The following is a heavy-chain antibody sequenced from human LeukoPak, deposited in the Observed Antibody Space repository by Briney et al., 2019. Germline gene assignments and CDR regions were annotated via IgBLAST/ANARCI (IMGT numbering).Heavy chain of an antibody. CDR1: GFTFSTYT. Sequence: PGGSLRLSCAASGFTFSTYTLLWFRKLQGKGLGWVSGISGSGGTTYYADSVKGRFTISRDNSKNTLYLQMNSLRVEDTAVYYCAKDRTHTSRSFDYWGQGTLVTVSS. CDR2: ISGSGGTT. V-gene: IGHV3-23*01. D-gene: IGHD2-2*01. J-gene: IGHJ4*02. CDR3: AKDRTHTSRSFDY.